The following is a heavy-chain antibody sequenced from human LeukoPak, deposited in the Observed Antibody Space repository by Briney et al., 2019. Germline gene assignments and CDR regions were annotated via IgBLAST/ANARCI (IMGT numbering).Heavy chain of an antibody. D-gene: IGHD3-3*01. Sequence: ASVKVSCKASGYTFTSYGISWVRQAPGQGLEWMGWINPNSGGTNYAQKFQGRVTMTRDTSISTAYMELSRLRSDDTAVDYCARGATLRFLEWLLYDWFDPWGQGTLVTVSS. CDR3: ARGATLRFLEWLLYDWFDP. V-gene: IGHV1-2*02. CDR1: GYTFTSYG. CDR2: INPNSGGT. J-gene: IGHJ5*02.